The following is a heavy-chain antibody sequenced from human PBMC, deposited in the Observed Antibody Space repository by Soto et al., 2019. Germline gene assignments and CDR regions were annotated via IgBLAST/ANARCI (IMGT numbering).Heavy chain of an antibody. D-gene: IGHD6-13*01. V-gene: IGHV4-31*03. CDR2: IYYSGST. J-gene: IGHJ6*02. Sequence: SETLSLTCTVSGGAISSGGYYWSWIRQHPGKGLEWIGYIYYSGSTYYNPSLKSRVTISVDTSKNQFSLKLSSVTAADTAVYYCASLSFIAAAGGLSYYYYGMDVWGQGTTVTVSS. CDR1: GGAISSGGYY. CDR3: ASLSFIAAAGGLSYYYYGMDV.